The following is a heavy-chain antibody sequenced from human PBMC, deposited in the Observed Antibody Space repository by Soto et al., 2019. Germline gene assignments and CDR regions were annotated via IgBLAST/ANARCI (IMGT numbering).Heavy chain of an antibody. J-gene: IGHJ6*02. CDR1: GYTFTSYA. D-gene: IGHD2-8*01. CDR2: INAGNGNT. Sequence: ASVKVSCKASGYTFTSYAMHWVRQAPGQRLEWMGWINAGNGNTKYSQKFQGRVTITRDTSASTAYMELSSLRSEDTAVYYCARDSVLMVYATPYYYYYGMDVWGQGTTVTVSS. V-gene: IGHV1-3*01. CDR3: ARDSVLMVYATPYYYYYGMDV.